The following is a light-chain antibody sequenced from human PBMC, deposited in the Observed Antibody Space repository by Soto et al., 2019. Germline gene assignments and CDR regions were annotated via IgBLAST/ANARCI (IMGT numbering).Light chain of an antibody. CDR3: QPYNNWPPWT. V-gene: IGKV3-15*01. CDR2: GAS. CDR1: QSVSSN. Sequence: EIVMTQSTATLSVSPGERATLSCRASQSVSSNLAWYQQKPGQAPRLLIYGASTRATGIPDRFSGSGSGTEFILTISSLQSEEFAVYYWQPYNNWPPWTFGQGTKVEIK. J-gene: IGKJ1*01.